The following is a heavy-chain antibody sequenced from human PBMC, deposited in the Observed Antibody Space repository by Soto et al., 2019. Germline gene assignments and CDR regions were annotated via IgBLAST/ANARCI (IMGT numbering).Heavy chain of an antibody. Sequence: PGGSLRLSCAASGFTFSSYAMHWVRQAPGKGLEWVAVISYDGSNKYYADSVKGRFTISRDNSKNTLYLQMNSLRAEDTAVYYCATELADVVPAAIPFDYWGQGTLVTVSS. CDR2: ISYDGSNK. CDR1: GFTFSSYA. J-gene: IGHJ4*02. CDR3: ATELADVVPAAIPFDY. D-gene: IGHD2-2*01. V-gene: IGHV3-30-3*01.